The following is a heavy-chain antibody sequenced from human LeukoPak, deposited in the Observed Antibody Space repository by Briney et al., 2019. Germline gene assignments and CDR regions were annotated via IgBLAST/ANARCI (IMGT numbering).Heavy chain of an antibody. CDR3: ARVYYSRSYDYWYFDL. J-gene: IGHJ2*01. V-gene: IGHV4-59*01. Sequence: SETLSLTCTVSGGSISSYYWSWIRQPAGKGLEWIGYIYYSGSTNYNPSLTSRVTISVDTSKNQFSLKLRSVTAADTAVYYCARVYYSRSYDYWYFDLWGRGTLVTVSS. CDR1: GGSISSYY. D-gene: IGHD6-13*01. CDR2: IYYSGST.